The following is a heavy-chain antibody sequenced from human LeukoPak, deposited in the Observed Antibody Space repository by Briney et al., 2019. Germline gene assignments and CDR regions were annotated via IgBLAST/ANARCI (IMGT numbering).Heavy chain of an antibody. CDR2: INRDGSST. D-gene: IGHD3-10*02. Sequence: GGSLRLSCAASGVIFSNYWMHWVRQTPGKGLVWVSRINRDGSSTSYADSVKGRFTISRDNAKNSLYLQMNSLRAEDTAVYYCAELGITMIGGVWGKGTTVTISS. CDR1: GVIFSNYW. J-gene: IGHJ6*04. V-gene: IGHV3-74*01. CDR3: AELGITMIGGV.